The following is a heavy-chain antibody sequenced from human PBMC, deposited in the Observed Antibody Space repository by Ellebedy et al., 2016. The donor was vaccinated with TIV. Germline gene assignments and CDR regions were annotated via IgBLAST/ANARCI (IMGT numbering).Heavy chain of an antibody. Sequence: MPSETLSLTCAVSGGSISTSNYWTWIRQPPGKGLEWVGETYHTGSTKYNPSLRSRVTISVDKSRNQFSLDLSSVTAADTAVYYCARMDTAVFGAFDIWGQGTMVTVSS. CDR1: GGSISTSNY. CDR2: TYHTGST. CDR3: ARMDTAVFGAFDI. V-gene: IGHV4-4*02. J-gene: IGHJ3*02. D-gene: IGHD5-18*01.